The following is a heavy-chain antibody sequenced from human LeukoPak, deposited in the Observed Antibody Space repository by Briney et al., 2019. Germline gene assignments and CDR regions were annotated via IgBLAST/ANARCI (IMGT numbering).Heavy chain of an antibody. CDR3: VQARGYFVPDS. V-gene: IGHV4-59*01. CDR1: GDSFTKYY. CDR2: VSGSGST. D-gene: IGHD3-22*01. Sequence: PSETLSLTCTVSGDSFTKYYWNWIRQAPGKGLEWIGYVSGSGSTKYNPSPKSRVSMSADTSKNQLSLQLTSLSAADTAVYYCVQARGYFVPDSWGPGTLVTVSS. J-gene: IGHJ4*02.